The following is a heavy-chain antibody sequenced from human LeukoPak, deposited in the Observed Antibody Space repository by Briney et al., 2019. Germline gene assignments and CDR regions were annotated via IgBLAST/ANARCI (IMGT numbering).Heavy chain of an antibody. CDR2: ITGSGGST. J-gene: IGHJ5*02. CDR3: AKSPTGYVPDR. D-gene: IGHD3-9*01. Sequence: GGPLRLSCAASGFTFSAFAMSWVRQAPGKGLEWVSVITGSGGSTYYADSVKGRFTISRDNSRTTLYLQMNSLRADDTAVYYCAKSPTGYVPDRWGQGTLVTVSP. V-gene: IGHV3-23*01. CDR1: GFTFSAFA.